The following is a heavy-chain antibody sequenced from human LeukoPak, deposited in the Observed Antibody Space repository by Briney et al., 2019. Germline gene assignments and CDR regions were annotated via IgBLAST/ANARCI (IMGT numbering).Heavy chain of an antibody. CDR2: INSDGSSI. CDR1: GFTFSSYW. CDR3: AKEGYYYDSSGYNYYYGMDV. D-gene: IGHD3-22*01. Sequence: GGSLRLSCAASGFTFSSYWMHWVRQAPGKGLVWVSRINSDGSSITYADSVKGRFTISRDNAKNTLYLQMNSLRVEDTAVYYCAKEGYYYDSSGYNYYYGMDVWGQGTTVTVSS. V-gene: IGHV3-74*03. J-gene: IGHJ6*02.